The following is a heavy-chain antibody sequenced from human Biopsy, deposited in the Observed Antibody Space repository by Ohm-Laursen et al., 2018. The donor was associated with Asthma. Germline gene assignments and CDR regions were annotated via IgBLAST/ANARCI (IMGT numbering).Heavy chain of an antibody. J-gene: IGHJ4*02. V-gene: IGHV3-74*01. D-gene: IGHD4-17*01. CDR3: LHGAEV. Sequence: SLRLSCTASGFAFNNSSMTEVRQAPGKGLVWVSRISFDGTTTTYADSVRGRFTISRDNAKNTLYLQMNSLRAEDTAVYYCLHGAEVGGQGILVSVSS. CDR2: ISFDGTTT. CDR1: GFAFNNSS.